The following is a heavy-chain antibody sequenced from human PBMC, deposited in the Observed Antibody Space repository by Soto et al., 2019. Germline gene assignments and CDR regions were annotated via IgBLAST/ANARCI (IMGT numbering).Heavy chain of an antibody. CDR3: ARDRAPARYSGYAT. Sequence: EVQLVESGGGLVQPGGSLRLSCGVSGFTFSNYWMSWVRQAPGKGLEWVANIKEDGSEKNYVYSVKGRVTISRDNAKNSLYLQMNSLRAEDTAVYYSARDRAPARYSGYATWGQGTPVTVSS. J-gene: IGHJ5*02. V-gene: IGHV3-7*01. CDR2: IKEDGSEK. D-gene: IGHD5-12*01. CDR1: GFTFSNYW.